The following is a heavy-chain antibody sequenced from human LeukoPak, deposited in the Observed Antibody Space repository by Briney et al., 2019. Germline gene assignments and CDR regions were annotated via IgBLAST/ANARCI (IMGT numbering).Heavy chain of an antibody. J-gene: IGHJ6*03. V-gene: IGHV3-21*04. Sequence: PGGSLRLSCAASGFTFSSYSMNWVRQAPGKGLEWVSSISSSSSYIYYADSVKGRFTISRDNAKNSLYLQMNSLRADDTAVYYCARGGLIGGSYLYYYYYYMDVWGKGTTVTVSS. D-gene: IGHD1-26*01. CDR2: ISSSSSYI. CDR3: ARGGLIGGSYLYYYYYYMDV. CDR1: GFTFSSYS.